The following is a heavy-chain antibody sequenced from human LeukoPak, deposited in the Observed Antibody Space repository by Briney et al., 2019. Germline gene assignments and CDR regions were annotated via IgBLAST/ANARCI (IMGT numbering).Heavy chain of an antibody. CDR3: AAASAFSSSWRS. D-gene: IGHD6-13*01. CDR2: ITANNTTK. V-gene: IGHV3-48*01. Sequence: GGSLRLSCAASGFTFSTYGMNWVRQAPGKGPEWVAYITANNTTKYYADSVKGRFTISRDNAKKSLFLQMNSLRAEDTAVYYCAAASAFSSSWRSWGQGTVVTVSS. CDR1: GFTFSTYG. J-gene: IGHJ5*02.